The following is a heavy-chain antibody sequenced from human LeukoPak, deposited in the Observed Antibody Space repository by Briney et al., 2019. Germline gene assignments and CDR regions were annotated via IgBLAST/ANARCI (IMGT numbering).Heavy chain of an antibody. CDR3: SRENGAFSPFGY. CDR1: GGSITSTNW. CDR2: VPLSGLT. V-gene: IGHV4-4*02. D-gene: IGHD2-8*01. J-gene: IGHJ4*02. Sequence: PSGTLSLTCGVSGGSITSTNWGGGVRQPPGQGLEWIGEVPLSGLTNYNPSLSSRVIMALDTSKNHLSLNLTSVTAADTAVYYCSRENGAFSPFGYWGQGTLVTVPS.